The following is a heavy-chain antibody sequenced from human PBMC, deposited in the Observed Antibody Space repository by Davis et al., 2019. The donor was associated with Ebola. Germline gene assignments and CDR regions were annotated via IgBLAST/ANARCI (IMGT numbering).Heavy chain of an antibody. V-gene: IGHV5-10-1*01. CDR2: IDRRDSYT. Sequence: GESLKISCQGSGYTFSDNWIRWARPVPGKGLELMGRIDRRDSYTDYTPPFQGHVTFSTDKSIGTAYLQWSSLKASDTAIYYCARSISMFSSGWFFDSWGQGSLVTVSS. CDR1: GYTFSDNW. D-gene: IGHD6-19*01. CDR3: ARSISMFSSGWFFDS. J-gene: IGHJ4*02.